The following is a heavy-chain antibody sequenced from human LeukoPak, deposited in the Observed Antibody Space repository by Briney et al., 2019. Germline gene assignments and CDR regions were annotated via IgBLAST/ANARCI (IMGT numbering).Heavy chain of an antibody. CDR1: GYNFGSYW. D-gene: IGHD4-17*01. J-gene: IGHJ4*02. Sequence: GESLKISCKGSGYNFGSYWIGWVCQMPGKGLEWMGIIYPGDSDTRYSPSFQGQVTISADKSTKTAYLQWSSLKASDTAMFYCASSTAVTTHYFDFWGQGTLVTVSS. CDR3: ASSTAVTTHYFDF. CDR2: IYPGDSDT. V-gene: IGHV5-51*01.